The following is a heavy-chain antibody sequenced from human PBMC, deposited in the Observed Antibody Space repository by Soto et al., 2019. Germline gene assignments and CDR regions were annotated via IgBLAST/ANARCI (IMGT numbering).Heavy chain of an antibody. V-gene: IGHV3-7*01. J-gene: IGHJ4*02. Sequence: GGSLRLSCAASGFTFSSYWMSWVRQAPGKGLEWVANIKQDGSEKYYVDSVKGRFTISRDNAKNSLYLQMNSLRAEDTAVYYCARDLKIGIAAAGIGYWGQGTLVTVSS. CDR1: GFTFSSYW. CDR2: IKQDGSEK. D-gene: IGHD6-13*01. CDR3: ARDLKIGIAAAGIGY.